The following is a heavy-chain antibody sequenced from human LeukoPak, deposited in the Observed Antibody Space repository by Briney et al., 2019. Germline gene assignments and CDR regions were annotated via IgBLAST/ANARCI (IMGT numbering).Heavy chain of an antibody. V-gene: IGHV4-59*01. J-gene: IGHJ4*02. CDR3: ARSVGYYYDSSGYGAFDY. D-gene: IGHD3-22*01. Sequence: SETLSLTCTVSGGSISGYYWSWIRQPPGKGLEWIGYIYYSGSTNYNPSLKSRVTISVDTSKNQFSLKLSSVTAADTAVYYCARSVGYYYDSSGYGAFDYWGQGTLVTVSS. CDR1: GGSISGYY. CDR2: IYYSGST.